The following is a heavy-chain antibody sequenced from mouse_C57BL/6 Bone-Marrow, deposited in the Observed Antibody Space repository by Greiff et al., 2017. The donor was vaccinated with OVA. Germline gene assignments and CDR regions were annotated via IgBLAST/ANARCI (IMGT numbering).Heavy chain of an antibody. CDR1: GYTFTDYY. D-gene: IGHD2-12*01. CDR3: ARGRGLRRDYAMDY. CDR2: IYPGSGNT. Sequence: VQLQQSGAELVRPGASVKLSCKASGYTFTDYYINWVKQRPGQGLEWIARIYPGSGNTYYNEKFKGKATLTAEKSSSTAYMQLSSLTSEDSAVYFCARGRGLRRDYAMDYWGQGTSVTVSS. J-gene: IGHJ4*01. V-gene: IGHV1-76*01.